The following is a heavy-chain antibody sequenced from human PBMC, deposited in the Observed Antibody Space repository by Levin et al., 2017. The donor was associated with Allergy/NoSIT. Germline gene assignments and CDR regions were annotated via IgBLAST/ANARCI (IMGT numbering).Heavy chain of an antibody. Sequence: AGGSLRLSCQGSGYSFTSYWICWVRQMPGKGLEWMGIIYPGDSDTRYSPSFQGQVTISADKSISTAYLQWSSLKASDTAIYYCARRGTRDYYYYMDVWGKGTTVTVSS. V-gene: IGHV5-51*01. CDR3: ARRGTRDYYYYMDV. D-gene: IGHD1-1*01. CDR2: IYPGDSDT. J-gene: IGHJ6*03. CDR1: GYSFTSYW.